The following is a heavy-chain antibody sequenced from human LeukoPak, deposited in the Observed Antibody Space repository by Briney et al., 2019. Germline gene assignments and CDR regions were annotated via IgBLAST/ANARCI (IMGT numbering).Heavy chain of an antibody. CDR2: IYYSGST. J-gene: IGHJ4*02. Sequence: PSETLSLTCTVSGGSISSSSYYWGWIRQPPGKGLEWIGSIYYSGSTYYNPSLKSRVTISADTSKNQFSLKLSSVTAADTAVYYCARHGGWLQFYYFDYWGQGTLVTVSS. CDR1: GGSISSSSYY. D-gene: IGHD5-24*01. V-gene: IGHV4-39*01. CDR3: ARHGGWLQFYYFDY.